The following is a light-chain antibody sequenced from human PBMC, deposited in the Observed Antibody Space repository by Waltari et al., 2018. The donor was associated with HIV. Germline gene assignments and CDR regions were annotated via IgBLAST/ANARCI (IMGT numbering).Light chain of an antibody. CDR3: QSYDTNLSGRV. V-gene: IGLV1-40*01. J-gene: IGLJ3*02. CDR1: SSNIGATYD. CDR2: GNN. Sequence: QSVLTQPPSVSGAPGQRVTIPCAGSSSNIGATYDVHWYRHLPGTAPKLLIYGNNNRPSGVPDRFSGSKSGTSASLAITGLQAEDEADYYCQSYDTNLSGRVFGGGTKLTVL.